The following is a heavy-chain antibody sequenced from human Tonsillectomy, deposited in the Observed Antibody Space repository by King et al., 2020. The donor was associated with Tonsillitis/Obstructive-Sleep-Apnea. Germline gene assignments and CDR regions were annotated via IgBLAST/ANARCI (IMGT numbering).Heavy chain of an antibody. V-gene: IGHV1-18*01. D-gene: IGHD6-19*01. Sequence: VQLVQSGAEVKKPGASVKVSCKASGYTFKSYGISWVRQAPGQGLEWMGWISGFSGDTNYAQKLQGRVTMTTDTPTSTAYMELRSLRSDDTAVYYCARARGVAGKFWFDPWGQGTLVTVSS. CDR3: ARARGVAGKFWFDP. CDR1: GYTFKSYG. J-gene: IGHJ5*02. CDR2: ISGFSGDT.